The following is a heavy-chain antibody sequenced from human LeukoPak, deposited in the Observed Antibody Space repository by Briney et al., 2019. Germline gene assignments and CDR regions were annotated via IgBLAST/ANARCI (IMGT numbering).Heavy chain of an antibody. CDR2: ITSTSRYI. J-gene: IGHJ4*02. CDR3: ARYVGPNIAVAGSDY. Sequence: GGSLRLSFSAPVFTFRTSDMTWGRQAPGKGLEWVSSITSTSRYIYYADSVKGRFTISRDTVTNLLFLQMDGLRAEDTAVYYCARYVGPNIAVAGSDYWGQGTLVTVS. CDR1: VFTFRTSD. D-gene: IGHD6-19*01. V-gene: IGHV3-21*01.